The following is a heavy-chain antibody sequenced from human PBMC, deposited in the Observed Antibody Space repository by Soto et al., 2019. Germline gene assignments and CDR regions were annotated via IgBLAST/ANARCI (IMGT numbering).Heavy chain of an antibody. V-gene: IGHV3-21*01. Sequence: EVQLVESGGGLVKPGGSLRLSCAASGFTFSTYTLNWVRQAPGKGLEWVSSISSGSSYIYYAGSVKGRFTISRDNAKNSLYLQMNSLRAEDTAVYYCASGVYYFDYWCQGTLVTVSS. CDR1: GFTFSTYT. J-gene: IGHJ4*02. CDR3: ASGVYYFDY. CDR2: ISSGSSYI.